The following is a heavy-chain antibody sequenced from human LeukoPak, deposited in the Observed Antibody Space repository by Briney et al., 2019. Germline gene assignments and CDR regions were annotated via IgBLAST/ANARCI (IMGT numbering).Heavy chain of an antibody. CDR3: ARGSGFDCSSTSCSPFDY. Sequence: SETLSLTCAVYGGSFSGYYWSWIRQPPGKGLEWIGEINQSGSTNYNPSLKSRVTISVDTSKNQFSLKLSSVTAADTAVYYCARGSGFDCSSTSCSPFDYWGQGTLVTVSS. CDR2: INQSGST. D-gene: IGHD2-2*01. CDR1: GGSFSGYY. J-gene: IGHJ4*02. V-gene: IGHV4-34*01.